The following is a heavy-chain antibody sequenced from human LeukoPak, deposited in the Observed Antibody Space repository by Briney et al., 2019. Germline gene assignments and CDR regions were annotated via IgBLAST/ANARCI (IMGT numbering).Heavy chain of an antibody. V-gene: IGHV4-39*07. CDR2: INHSGST. CDR3: AIRGSSPRRGYFDY. Sequence: SETLSLTCTVSGGSISSGSYYWSWIRQPPGKGLEWIGEINHSGSTNYNPSLKSRVTISVDTSKNQFSLKLSSVTAADTAVYYCAIRGSSPRRGYFDYWGQGTLVTVSS. CDR1: GGSISSGSYY. D-gene: IGHD1-26*01. J-gene: IGHJ4*02.